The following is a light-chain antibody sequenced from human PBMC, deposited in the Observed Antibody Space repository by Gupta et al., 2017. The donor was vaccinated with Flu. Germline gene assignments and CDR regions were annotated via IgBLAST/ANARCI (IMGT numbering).Light chain of an antibody. V-gene: IGLV1-44*01. CDR2: SNT. Sequence: QSVLNQPPSASGTPAQRVTISCSGSWSNIGSNTVNWYQQLPGTAPKLIIYSNTQRPAGVPDRFSGSKSGSSASLAISGLHSEDAAVYSCAAWDASLNGVIFGGGTKLTV. J-gene: IGLJ2*01. CDR3: AAWDASLNGVI. CDR1: WSNIGSNT.